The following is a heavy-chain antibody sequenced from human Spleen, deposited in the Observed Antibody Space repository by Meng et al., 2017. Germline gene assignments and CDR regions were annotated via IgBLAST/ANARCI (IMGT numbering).Heavy chain of an antibody. J-gene: IGHJ4*02. Sequence: QVQLVRFGVGVKKPGSSVKVSCKASGGTFSSYAISWVRQAPGQGLEWMGGIIPIFGTANYAQKFQGRVTITADESTSTAYMELSSLRSEDTAVYYCARVGGSDGDYADYWGQGTLVTVSS. CDR3: ARVGGSDGDYADY. CDR1: GGTFSSYA. CDR2: IIPIFGTA. V-gene: IGHV1-69*01. D-gene: IGHD4-17*01.